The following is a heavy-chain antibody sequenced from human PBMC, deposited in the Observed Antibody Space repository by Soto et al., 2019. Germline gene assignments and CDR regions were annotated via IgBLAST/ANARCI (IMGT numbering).Heavy chain of an antibody. CDR2: IYYSGST. Sequence: PSETLSLTCTVSGGSISSYYWSWIRQPPGKGLEWIGYIYYSGSTNYNPSLKSRVTISVDTSKNQFSLKLSSVTAADTAVYYCATTRVYSYSPSFDYWRQGTLVTVCS. CDR1: GGSISSYY. D-gene: IGHD5-18*01. J-gene: IGHJ4*02. V-gene: IGHV4-59*08. CDR3: ATTRVYSYSPSFDY.